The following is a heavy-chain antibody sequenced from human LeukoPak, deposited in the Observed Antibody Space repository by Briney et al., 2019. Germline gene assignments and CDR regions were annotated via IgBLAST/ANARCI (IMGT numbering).Heavy chain of an antibody. Sequence: PSETLSLTCTVSGGSVGSSAFYRGWIRQPPGKGLEWIGSIHYTGNTYYNSSLRNRVTISVDSSRNQFSLRLTSVTAADTAVYYCAREASGIWGQGTMVTVSS. CDR1: GGSVGSSAFY. J-gene: IGHJ3*02. V-gene: IGHV4-39*02. CDR3: AREASGI. CDR2: IHYTGNT.